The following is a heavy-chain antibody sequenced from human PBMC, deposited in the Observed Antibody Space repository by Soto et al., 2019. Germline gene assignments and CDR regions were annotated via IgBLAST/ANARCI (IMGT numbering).Heavy chain of an antibody. CDR2: ISYSGST. J-gene: IGHJ6*02. CDR3: ARLSTYYYYAMDV. Sequence: WTWIRQPPGKGLECIGYISYSGSTNYNSSLKSRVTISVDTSKNQFSLKLSSVTAADTAVYYCARLSTYYYYAMDVWGQGTTVTVSS. V-gene: IGHV4-59*08.